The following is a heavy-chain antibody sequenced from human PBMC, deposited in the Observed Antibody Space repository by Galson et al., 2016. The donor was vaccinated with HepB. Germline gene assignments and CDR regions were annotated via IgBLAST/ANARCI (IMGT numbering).Heavy chain of an antibody. D-gene: IGHD3-10*01. CDR2: ISWDGRSP. CDR3: GKDWGSLWESSGKGMDV. V-gene: IGHV3-43*01. Sequence: SLRLSCAASGFTFDDYTMHWVRQAPGKGLEWLALISWDGRSPDYADSVRGRFTISRDNRQNILYLQMNSLTTDDNALYFRGKDWGSLWESSGKGMDVWGQGTTVIVSS. J-gene: IGHJ6*02. CDR1: GFTFDDYT.